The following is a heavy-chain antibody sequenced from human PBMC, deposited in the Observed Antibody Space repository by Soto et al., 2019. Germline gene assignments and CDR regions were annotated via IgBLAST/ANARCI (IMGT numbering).Heavy chain of an antibody. D-gene: IGHD7-27*01. CDR1: IYTFTTYG. CDR3: ARAASNWGRGFYFDN. CDR2: ISAYNGNT. J-gene: IGHJ4*02. V-gene: IGHV1-18*01. Sequence: QVQLVQSGAEVKKPGASVKVSCKASIYTFTTYGISWVRQAPGQGLEWMGWISAYNGNTNYAQKLQGRVTMTTDTSTSTAYMELRSLRSDDTAVYYCARAASNWGRGFYFDNWGQGTLVTVSS.